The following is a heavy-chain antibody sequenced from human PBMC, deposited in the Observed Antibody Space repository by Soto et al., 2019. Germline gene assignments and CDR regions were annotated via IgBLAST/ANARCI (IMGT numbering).Heavy chain of an antibody. V-gene: IGHV1-2*04. D-gene: IGHD6-19*01. Sequence: ASVKVSCKASVYTFTGYYIHWVRQAPGQGLEWMGWINPNSGGTNYAQKFQGWVTMTRDTSISTAYMELSRLRSDDTAMYYCARDDVRAVAGTGDGGFDPWGQGTLVTVSS. CDR2: INPNSGGT. CDR1: VYTFTGYY. J-gene: IGHJ5*02. CDR3: ARDDVRAVAGTGDGGFDP.